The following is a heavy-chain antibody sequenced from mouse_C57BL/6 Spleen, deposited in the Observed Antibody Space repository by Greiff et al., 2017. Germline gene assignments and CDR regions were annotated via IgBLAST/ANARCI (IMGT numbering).Heavy chain of an antibody. Sequence: EVQRVESGPGLVKPSQSLSLTCSVTGYSITSCYYWNWIRQFPGNKLEWMGYISYDGSNNYNPSLKNRISITRDTSKNQFFLKLNSVTTEDTATYYCAREFYYGSSYGYFDVWGTGTTVTVSS. CDR2: ISYDGSN. CDR3: AREFYYGSSYGYFDV. CDR1: GYSITSCYY. J-gene: IGHJ1*03. D-gene: IGHD1-1*01. V-gene: IGHV3-6*01.